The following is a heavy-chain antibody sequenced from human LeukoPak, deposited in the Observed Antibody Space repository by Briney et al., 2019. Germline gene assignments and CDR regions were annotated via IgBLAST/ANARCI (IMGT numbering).Heavy chain of an antibody. V-gene: IGHV4-61*01. CDR1: GVSISSGSSY. CDR2: ISDSGGS. CDR3: ARAPADGTDPDY. Sequence: SETLSLTCSVSGVSISSGSSYWSWIRQPPGEGLEWIAYISDSGGSDYNPSLRGRVTISLDTSKNQFSLRLTSVTAADTAVYYCARAPADGTDPDYWGQGTLVTVSS. J-gene: IGHJ4*02. D-gene: IGHD6-13*01.